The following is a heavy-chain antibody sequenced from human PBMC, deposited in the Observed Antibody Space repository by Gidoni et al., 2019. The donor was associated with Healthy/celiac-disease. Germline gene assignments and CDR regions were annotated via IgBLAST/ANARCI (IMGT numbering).Heavy chain of an antibody. Sequence: QVQLVESGVGVVQPGRSLRPSCAASGFPFRSYAMHWVRQAPGKGLEWVAVISYDGSNKYYADSVKGRFTISRDNSKNTLYLQMNSLRAEDTAVYYCARDPDVVVAATPFDYWGQGTLVTVSS. CDR2: ISYDGSNK. J-gene: IGHJ4*02. CDR1: GFPFRSYA. D-gene: IGHD2-15*01. CDR3: ARDPDVVVAATPFDY. V-gene: IGHV3-30-3*01.